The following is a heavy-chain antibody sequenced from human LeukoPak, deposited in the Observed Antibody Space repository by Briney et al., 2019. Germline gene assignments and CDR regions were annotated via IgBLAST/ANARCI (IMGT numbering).Heavy chain of an antibody. D-gene: IGHD2-15*01. J-gene: IGHJ4*02. CDR2: IRYDGSNK. Sequence: GGSLRLSCAASGFTFSSYGMHWVRQAPGKGLEWVAFIRYDGSNKYYADSVKGRFTISRDNSKNTLYLQMNSLRAEDTAVYYCANSRRDMQPPYYFDYWGQGTLVTVSS. V-gene: IGHV3-30*02. CDR3: ANSRRDMQPPYYFDY. CDR1: GFTFSSYG.